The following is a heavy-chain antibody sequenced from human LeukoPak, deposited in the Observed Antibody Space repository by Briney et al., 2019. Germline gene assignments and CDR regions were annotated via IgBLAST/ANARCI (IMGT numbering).Heavy chain of an antibody. CDR2: IHHSGTT. Sequence: PSETLSLTCTLSGYSLSSGYFWGWSRQPPGKGLEWIENIHHSGTTYFNPSLRSRVTISVDTSKNQFSLKLDSVTAADTAVYYCARAAMIGDFWSGYVYYFDSWGQGTLVTVSS. CDR3: ARAAMIGDFWSGYVYYFDS. D-gene: IGHD3-3*01. V-gene: IGHV4-38-2*02. CDR1: GYSLSSGYF. J-gene: IGHJ4*02.